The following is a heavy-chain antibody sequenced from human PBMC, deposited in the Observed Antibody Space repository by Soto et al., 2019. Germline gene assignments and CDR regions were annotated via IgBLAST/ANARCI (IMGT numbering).Heavy chain of an antibody. J-gene: IGHJ6*02. D-gene: IGHD5-12*01. V-gene: IGHV1-69*13. CDR2: IIPIFGTA. Sequence: SVKVSCKASGGTFSSYAISWVRQAPGQGLEWMGGIIPIFGTANYAQKFQGRVTITADESTSTAYMELSSLRSEDTAVYYCARESWLRKFYYYGMDFSGQGSTVTVSS. CDR3: ARESWLRKFYYYGMDF. CDR1: GGTFSSYA.